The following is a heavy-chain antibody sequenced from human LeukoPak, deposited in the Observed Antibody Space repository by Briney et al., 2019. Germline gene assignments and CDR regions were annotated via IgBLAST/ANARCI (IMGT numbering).Heavy chain of an antibody. Sequence: GGSLRLSCAASGFTFSSYGMNWVRQAPGKGLEWVAFIRFDGSYKYYADSVKGRFTISRDNSKNTLYLQMNSLRAEDTAVYYCAAGTPPDYWGQGTLVTVSS. J-gene: IGHJ4*02. CDR1: GFTFSSYG. CDR2: IRFDGSYK. D-gene: IGHD6-13*01. CDR3: AAGTPPDY. V-gene: IGHV3-30*02.